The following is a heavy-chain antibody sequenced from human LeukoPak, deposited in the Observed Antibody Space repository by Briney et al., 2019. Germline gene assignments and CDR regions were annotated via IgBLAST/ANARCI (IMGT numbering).Heavy chain of an antibody. D-gene: IGHD3-22*01. CDR1: GYTLTELS. CDR2: FDPEDGET. CDR3: ATGYDSSGYLLPYFDY. J-gene: IGHJ4*02. Sequence: RASVKVSCKVSGYTLTELSMHWVRQAPGKGVERMGGFDPEDGETIYAQKFQGRVTMTEDTSTDTAYMELSSLRSEDTAVYYCATGYDSSGYLLPYFDYWGQGTLVTVSS. V-gene: IGHV1-24*01.